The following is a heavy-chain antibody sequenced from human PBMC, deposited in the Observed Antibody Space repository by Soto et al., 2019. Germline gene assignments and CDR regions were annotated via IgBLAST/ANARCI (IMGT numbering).Heavy chain of an antibody. V-gene: IGHV1-69*01. CDR1: GGTFSSYA. CDR3: ARDTSRWDAPYYFDY. D-gene: IGHD1-26*01. Sequence: QVQLVQSGAEVKKPGSSVKVSCKASGGTFSSYAISWVRQAPGQGLEWMGGIIPIFGTANYAQKFQGRVMITADESTSTAYMELSSLRSEDTAVYYCARDTSRWDAPYYFDYWGQGTLVTVSS. CDR2: IIPIFGTA. J-gene: IGHJ4*02.